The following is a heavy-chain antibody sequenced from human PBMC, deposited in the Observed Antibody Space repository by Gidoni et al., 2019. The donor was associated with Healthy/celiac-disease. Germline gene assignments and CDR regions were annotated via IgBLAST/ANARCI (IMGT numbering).Heavy chain of an antibody. CDR1: GFTFSNAW. J-gene: IGHJ5*02. D-gene: IGHD3-10*01. Sequence: EVQLVESGGGLVKPGGSLRLSCAASGFTFSNAWMSWVRQAPGKGLEWVGRIKSKTDGGTTDYAAPVKGRFTISRDDSKNTLYLQMNSLKTEDTAVYYCTTDPQGDYYGSGSNWFDPWGQGTLVTVSS. CDR3: TTDPQGDYYGSGSNWFDP. CDR2: IKSKTDGGTT. V-gene: IGHV3-15*01.